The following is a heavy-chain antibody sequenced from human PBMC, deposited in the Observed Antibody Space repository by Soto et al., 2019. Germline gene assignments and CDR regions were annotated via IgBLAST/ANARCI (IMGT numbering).Heavy chain of an antibody. Sequence: ASVKVSCKASGYTFASYGISWVRQARGQRLEWIGWIVVGSGNTNYAQKFQERVTITRDMSTSTAYMELSSLRSEDTAVYYCAAGGYSGSYHYWYFDLWGRGTLVTVSS. D-gene: IGHD1-26*01. CDR1: GYTFASYG. CDR2: IVVGSGNT. J-gene: IGHJ2*01. CDR3: AAGGYSGSYHYWYFDL. V-gene: IGHV1-58*02.